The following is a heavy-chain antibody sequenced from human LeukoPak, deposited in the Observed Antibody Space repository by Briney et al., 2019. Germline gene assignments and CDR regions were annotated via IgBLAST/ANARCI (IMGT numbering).Heavy chain of an antibody. CDR2: INPSGGST. CDR3: ASHAPDDYYDSSGYFSGMDV. Sequence: ASVKVSCKASGYTFTSYYMHWVRQAPGQGLEWMGIINPSGGSTSYAQKFQGRVTMTRDTSTSTVYMELSSLRSEDTAVYYCASHAPDDYYDSSGYFSGMDVWGQGTTVTVSS. CDR1: GYTFTSYY. J-gene: IGHJ6*02. V-gene: IGHV1-46*01. D-gene: IGHD3-22*01.